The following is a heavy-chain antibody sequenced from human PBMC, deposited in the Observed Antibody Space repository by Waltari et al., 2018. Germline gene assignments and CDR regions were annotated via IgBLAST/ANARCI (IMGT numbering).Heavy chain of an antibody. Sequence: NWVRQAPGQGLEWVSSISSTTRYIYYADSVKGRFTISRDNAKNSLSLKMNSLRAEDTAVYYCARGYCRGVICYFDFWGQGTLVTVSS. D-gene: IGHD2-15*01. V-gene: IGHV3-21*01. J-gene: IGHJ4*02. CDR3: ARGYCRGVICYFDF. CDR2: ISSTTRYI.